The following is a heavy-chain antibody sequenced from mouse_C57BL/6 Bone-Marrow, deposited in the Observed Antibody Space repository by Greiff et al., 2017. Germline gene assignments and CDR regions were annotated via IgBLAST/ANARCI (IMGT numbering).Heavy chain of an antibody. D-gene: IGHD2-5*01. CDR2: IDPSDSYA. CDR3: ARSNYDY. J-gene: IGHJ2*01. V-gene: IGHV1-50*01. CDR1: GYTFTGYW. Sequence: QVQLQQPGAELVKPGASVKLSCKASGYTFTGYWMQWVKQRPGQGLEWIGEIDPSDSYANYNQKFKGKATLTVDTSSSTAYMQLSSLTSEDSAVYYCARSNYDYWGQGTTLSVSS.